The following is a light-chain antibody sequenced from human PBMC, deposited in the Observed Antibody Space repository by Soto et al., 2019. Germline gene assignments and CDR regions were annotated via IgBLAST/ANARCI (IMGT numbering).Light chain of an antibody. V-gene: IGLV1-44*01. CDR2: NNN. CDR3: AAWDDSLNGYV. CDR1: SSNIGTNA. J-gene: IGLJ1*01. Sequence: QLVLTQPPSASGTPGQRVTISCSGGSSNIGTNAVNWYQQLPGTAPKLLIYNNNQRPSGVPDRFSGSKSGTSASLAISGLQSEDEADYYYAAWDDSLNGYVFGTGTKVTVL.